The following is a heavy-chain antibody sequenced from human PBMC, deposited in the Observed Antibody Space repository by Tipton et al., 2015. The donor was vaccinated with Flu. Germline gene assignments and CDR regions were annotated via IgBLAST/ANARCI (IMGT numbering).Heavy chain of an antibody. V-gene: IGHV3-53*01. CDR3: ARDKGTPSGYDY. J-gene: IGHJ4*02. D-gene: IGHD3-3*01. CDR2: IYSSGGT. CDR1: GFTVSSNY. Sequence: AVSGFTVSSNYMSWVRQAPGKGLEWVSVIYSSGGTYFADSVEGRFTISRDNVKNTLFLQMNSLRAEDTAVYYCARDKGTPSGYDYWGQGALVTVSS.